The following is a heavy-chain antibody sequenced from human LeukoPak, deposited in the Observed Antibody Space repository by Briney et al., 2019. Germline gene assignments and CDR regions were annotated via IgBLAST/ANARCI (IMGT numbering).Heavy chain of an antibody. V-gene: IGHV3-11*04. J-gene: IGHJ5*02. CDR1: GFTFSDYY. CDR2: ISSSGSTI. CDR3: ATLTDTNWFDP. Sequence: SGGSLRLSCAAAGFTFSDYYMSWIRQAPGKGLEWVSYISSSGSTIYYADSVKGRFTISRDNAKNSLYLQMNSLRADDTAVYYCATLTDTNWFDPWGQGTLVTVSS.